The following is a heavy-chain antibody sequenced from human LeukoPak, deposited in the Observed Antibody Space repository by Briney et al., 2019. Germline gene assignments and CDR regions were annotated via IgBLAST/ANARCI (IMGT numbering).Heavy chain of an antibody. CDR1: GFTFSSYA. CDR2: TSGSGGTT. Sequence: GGSLRLSCAASGFTFSSYAMSWVRQAPGKGLEWVSGTSGSGGTTYYADSVKGRFTISRDNSKNTYLQMNSLRAEDTAAYYCAKDSRSTLPRGRLDYWGQGTLVTVSS. V-gene: IGHV3-23*01. D-gene: IGHD2-21*02. CDR3: AKDSRSTLPRGRLDY. J-gene: IGHJ4*02.